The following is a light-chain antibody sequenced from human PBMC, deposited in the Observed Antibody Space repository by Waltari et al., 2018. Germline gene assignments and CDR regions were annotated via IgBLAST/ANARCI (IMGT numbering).Light chain of an antibody. J-gene: IGKJ4*01. CDR1: RDIRSY. CDR2: AAS. V-gene: IGKV1-9*01. CDR3: QQPPGT. Sequence: DIQLTQSPSFLSASVGDRVTFTCRASRDIRSYLAWYQQKSGKAPKLLIFAASTLQSGVPSRFSGSGSGTEFTLTISNLQPEDVATYYCQQPPGTFGGGTKVESK.